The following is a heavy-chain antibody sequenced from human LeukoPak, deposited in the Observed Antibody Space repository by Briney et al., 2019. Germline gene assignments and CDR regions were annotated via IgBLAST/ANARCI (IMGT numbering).Heavy chain of an antibody. CDR2: IYAVDSDI. Sequence: GESLKISCQSSGSRFTSYWIGWVRQLPGKGLEWMGIIYAVDSDIRYSPSFQGQVTISADRSISTAYLQWSSLKASDTAMYFCARLGPIAARKYFDYWGQGTLVTVSS. CDR1: GSRFTSYW. D-gene: IGHD6-6*01. V-gene: IGHV5-51*01. J-gene: IGHJ4*02. CDR3: ARLGPIAARKYFDY.